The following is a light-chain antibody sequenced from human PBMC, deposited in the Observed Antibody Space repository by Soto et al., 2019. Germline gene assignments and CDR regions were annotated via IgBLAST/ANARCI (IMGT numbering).Light chain of an antibody. V-gene: IGKV3-20*01. J-gene: IGKJ2*01. CDR1: QSVRNNF. Sequence: EIVLTQSPGTLSLSPGERVTLSCKASQSVRNNFLAWYQQKPGQAPRLVIYNASRRASGIPDRFSGSGSGTYFTLTISRLEPEDFAVYYCQQYDSSPLYTFGQGTKLDIK. CDR2: NAS. CDR3: QQYDSSPLYT.